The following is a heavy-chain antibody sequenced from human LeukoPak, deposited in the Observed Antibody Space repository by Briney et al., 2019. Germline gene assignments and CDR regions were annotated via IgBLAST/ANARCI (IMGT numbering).Heavy chain of an antibody. CDR2: IYYSGST. Sequence: PSETLSLTCTVSGGSISSYYGSGTRQPPGKGLEWIGYIYYSGSTNYNPSLKSRVTISVGTSKNQFSLKLTSVTAADTAVYYCARGKERANSFVFDNCGQGHLVTVSS. D-gene: IGHD1-1*01. CDR3: ARGKERANSFVFDN. V-gene: IGHV4-59*01. CDR1: GGSISSYY. J-gene: IGHJ4*02.